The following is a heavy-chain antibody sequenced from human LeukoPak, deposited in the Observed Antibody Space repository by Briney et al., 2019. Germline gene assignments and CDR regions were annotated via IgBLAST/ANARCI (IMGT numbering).Heavy chain of an antibody. V-gene: IGHV3-21*01. Sequence: GGSLRLSCAASGFTFSSYSMNWVRQAPGKGLEWVSSISSSSSYIYYADSVKGRFTISRDNAKNSLYLQMNSLRAEDTAVYYCARGYDSSGYWFDPWGQGTLVTVSS. CDR3: ARGYDSSGYWFDP. D-gene: IGHD3-22*01. CDR1: GFTFSSYS. CDR2: ISSSSSYI. J-gene: IGHJ5*02.